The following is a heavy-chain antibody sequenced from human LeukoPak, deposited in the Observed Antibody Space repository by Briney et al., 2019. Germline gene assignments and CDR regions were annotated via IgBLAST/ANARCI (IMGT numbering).Heavy chain of an antibody. D-gene: IGHD2-15*01. Sequence: GGSLRLSCAASGFTFISYNMNWVRQAPGKGLEWVASISSGSSYIYHADSVKGRFTISRDNAKNSLYLQMNSMRAEDTAVYYCARLSYCSGGACQSGAFDIWGLGTMVTVSS. CDR2: ISSGSSYI. CDR1: GFTFISYN. V-gene: IGHV3-21*01. J-gene: IGHJ3*02. CDR3: ARLSYCSGGACQSGAFDI.